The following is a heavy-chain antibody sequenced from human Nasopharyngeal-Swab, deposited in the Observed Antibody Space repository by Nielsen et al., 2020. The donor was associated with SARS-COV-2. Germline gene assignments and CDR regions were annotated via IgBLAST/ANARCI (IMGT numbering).Heavy chain of an antibody. V-gene: IGHV1-46*01. J-gene: IGHJ6*02. CDR3: AREPITIFGVVTNPYYGMDV. D-gene: IGHD3-3*01. Sequence: WALQATGQGCEWMGIINPSGGSTSYAQKFQGRVTMTRDTSTSTVYMELSSLRSEDTAVYYCAREPITIFGVVTNPYYGMDVWGQGTTVTVSS. CDR2: INPSGGST.